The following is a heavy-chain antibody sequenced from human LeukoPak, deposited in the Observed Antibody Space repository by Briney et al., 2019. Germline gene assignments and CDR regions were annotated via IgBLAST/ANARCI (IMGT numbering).Heavy chain of an antibody. V-gene: IGHV1-69*05. Sequence: GSSVKVSCKASGGTFSSYAISWVRQAPGQGLEWMGGIIPIFGTANYAQKFQGRVTITTDESTSTAYMELSSLRSEDTAVYYCASPLSPNPDYYYYYMDVWGKGTTVTVSS. J-gene: IGHJ6*03. CDR2: IIPIFGTA. CDR1: GGTFSSYA. D-gene: IGHD1-14*01. CDR3: ASPLSPNPDYYYYYMDV.